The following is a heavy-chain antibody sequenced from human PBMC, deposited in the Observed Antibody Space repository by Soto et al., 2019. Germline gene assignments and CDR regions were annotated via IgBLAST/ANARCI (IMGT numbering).Heavy chain of an antibody. V-gene: IGHV3-23*01. CDR3: AKSRPFSNYGFWSGYNSVFAY. J-gene: IGHJ4*02. Sequence: PGGSLRLSCAASRFTFSSYAMSWVRQAPGKGLEWVSGISGSGGSTYYADSVKGRFTSASVNSKNALYLQIISLRAEDTAIYHCAKSRPFSNYGFWSGYNSVFAYWGQGTLVTISS. CDR2: ISGSGGST. CDR1: RFTFSSYA. D-gene: IGHD3-3*01.